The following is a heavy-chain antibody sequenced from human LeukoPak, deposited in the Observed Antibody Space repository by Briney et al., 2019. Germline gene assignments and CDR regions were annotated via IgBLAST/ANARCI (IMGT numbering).Heavy chain of an antibody. CDR2: LNSDGSST. CDR1: DFTFSTYW. V-gene: IGHV3-74*01. Sequence: GGSLSLSCAASDFTFSTYWMHWVRPATGKGLVSVSRLNSDGSSTNYADSVKGRFTIPRDNAKNTLYLQMNSLSTEDTAVYYCASGYSSDYGGNVYWGRGTLVTVSS. J-gene: IGHJ4*02. D-gene: IGHD4-23*01. CDR3: ASGYSSDYGGNVY.